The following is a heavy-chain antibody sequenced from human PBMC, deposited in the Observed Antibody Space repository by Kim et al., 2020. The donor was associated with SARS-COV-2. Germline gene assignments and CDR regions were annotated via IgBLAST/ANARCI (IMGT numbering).Heavy chain of an antibody. D-gene: IGHD1-26*01. CDR3: ARVGMGGSLDAFDI. J-gene: IGHJ3*02. V-gene: IGHV4-31*03. CDR2: IYYSGST. Sequence: SETLSLTCTVSGGSISSGGYYWSWIRQHPGKGLEWIGYIYYSGSTYYNPSLKSRVTISVDTSKNQFSLKLSSVTAADTAVYYCARVGMGGSLDAFDIWGQGTMVTVSS. CDR1: GGSISSGGYY.